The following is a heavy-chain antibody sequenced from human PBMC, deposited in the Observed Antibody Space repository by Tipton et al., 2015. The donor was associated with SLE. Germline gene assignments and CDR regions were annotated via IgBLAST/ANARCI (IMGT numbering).Heavy chain of an antibody. V-gene: IGHV4-59*12. CDR2: IYYSGST. CDR1: GGPISTYY. D-gene: IGHD3-10*01. J-gene: IGHJ6*03. Sequence: PGLVKPSETLSLTCTVSGGPISTYYWGWIRQPPGKGLELIGYIYYSGSTNYNPSLKSRVTISVDTSKNQFSLKLTSVTAADTAVYYCARVRFAGAGDYYYYMDVWAKGTPVTVSS. CDR3: ARVRFAGAGDYYYYMDV.